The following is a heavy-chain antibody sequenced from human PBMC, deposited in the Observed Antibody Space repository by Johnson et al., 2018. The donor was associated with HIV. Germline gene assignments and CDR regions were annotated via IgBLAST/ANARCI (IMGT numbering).Heavy chain of an antibody. D-gene: IGHD5-12*01. CDR3: ASGDDDGF. Sequence: QVQLVESGGGVVQPVGSLRLSCVASGFTFSRFGMHWVRQAPGKGLEWVAVISYDGSEKYFADSVKGRFTISRDSSKNTLYLQMNSLRAEDTAVYFCASGDDDGFWGQGTKVTVSS. CDR1: GFTFSRFG. CDR2: ISYDGSEK. J-gene: IGHJ3*01. V-gene: IGHV3-30*19.